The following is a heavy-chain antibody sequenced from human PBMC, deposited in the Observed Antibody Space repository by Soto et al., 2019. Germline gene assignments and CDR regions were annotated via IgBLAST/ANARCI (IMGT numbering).Heavy chain of an antibody. CDR1: GGSISSYY. CDR3: AGKGSVGGTILGYRGGYYYYYMDV. V-gene: IGHV4-59*01. Sequence: SETLSLTCTVSGGSISSYYWSWIRQPPWKGLEWIGYIYYSGSTNYNPSLKSRVTISVDTSKNQFSLKLSSVTAADTAVYYCAGKGSVGGTILGYRGGYYYYYMDVWGKGTTVTVSS. J-gene: IGHJ6*03. D-gene: IGHD1-26*01. CDR2: IYYSGST.